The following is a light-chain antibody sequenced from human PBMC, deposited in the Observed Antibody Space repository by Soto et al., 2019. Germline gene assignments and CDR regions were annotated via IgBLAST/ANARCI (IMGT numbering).Light chain of an antibody. CDR3: CSYAGTATV. CDR1: NSDVESYNL. CDR2: DGT. V-gene: IGLV2-23*03. J-gene: IGLJ1*01. Sequence: QSALTQPASVSGSPGQSITISCTGTNSDVESYNLVSWFRQPPGEAPKLIVYDGTPRPSGASNRFSSSKSGTPSALTSSELQAEDDANYSCCSYAGTATVFGTGTKLTVL.